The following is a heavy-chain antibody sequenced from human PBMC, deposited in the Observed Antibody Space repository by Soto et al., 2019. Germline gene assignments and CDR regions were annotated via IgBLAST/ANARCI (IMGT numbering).Heavy chain of an antibody. J-gene: IGHJ6*02. CDR3: ARHKARLXYRSSTSCPYYYYGMDV. CDR1: GYSFTIYW. Sequence: GESLKISCKGSGYSFTIYWIGWVRQMPGKGLEWMGIIYPGDSDTRYSPSFQGQVTISADKSISTAYLQWSSLKASDTAMYYCARHKARLXYRSSTSCPYYYYGMDVWGQGTTVTVSS. V-gene: IGHV5-51*01. D-gene: IGHD2-2*01. CDR2: IYPGDSDT.